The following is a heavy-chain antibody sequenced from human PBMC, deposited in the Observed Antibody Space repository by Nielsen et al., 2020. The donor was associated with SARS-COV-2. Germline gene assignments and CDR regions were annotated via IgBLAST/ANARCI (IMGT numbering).Heavy chain of an antibody. V-gene: IGHV3-23*01. D-gene: IGHD3-3*01. CDR1: GFTFSSYA. Sequence: GESLKISCAASGFTFSSYAMSWVRQAPGKGLEWVSAISGSGGSTYYADSVKGRFTISRDNSKNTLYLQMNSLRAEDTAVYYCARVPHYDFWSGLLGYYGMDVWGQGTTVTVSS. J-gene: IGHJ6*02. CDR3: ARVPHYDFWSGLLGYYGMDV. CDR2: ISGSGGST.